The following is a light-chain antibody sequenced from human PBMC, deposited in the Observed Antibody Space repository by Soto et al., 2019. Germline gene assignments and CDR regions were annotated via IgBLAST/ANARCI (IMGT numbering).Light chain of an antibody. CDR2: KTS. CDR1: QSISAW. Sequence: DLQMTQSPSTLSASIGDRVTITCRASQSISAWLAWYQHIPGKAPKLLISKTSNLENGVPSRFSGSGSGTEFTLTISNLQPVDFAIYYCQQYNSFPGTFGQGTKVE. J-gene: IGKJ1*01. V-gene: IGKV1-5*03. CDR3: QQYNSFPGT.